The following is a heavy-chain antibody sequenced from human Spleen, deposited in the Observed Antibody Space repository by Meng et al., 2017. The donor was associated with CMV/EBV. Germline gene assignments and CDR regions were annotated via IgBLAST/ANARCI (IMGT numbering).Heavy chain of an antibody. Sequence: FTLSSYTMNWVRQAPGKGLEWVSSISSGNKYIYYADSLKGRFTISRDTAKNSLYLHMNSLRAEDTAVYYCARDFTCGGDCYSYYFDYWGQGILVTVSS. CDR3: ARDFTCGGDCYSYYFDY. CDR1: FTLSSYT. V-gene: IGHV3-21*01. J-gene: IGHJ4*02. D-gene: IGHD2-21*01. CDR2: ISSGNKYI.